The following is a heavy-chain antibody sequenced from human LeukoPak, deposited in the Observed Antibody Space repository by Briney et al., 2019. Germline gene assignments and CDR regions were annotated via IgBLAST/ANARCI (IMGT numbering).Heavy chain of an antibody. CDR2: ISWNSGSI. D-gene: IGHD3-3*01. V-gene: IGHV3-9*01. CDR3: AKGYRGGFWSGYYFDY. Sequence: GGSLRLSCAASGFTFGDYAMHWVRQAPGKGLEWVAGISWNSGSIGYADSVKGRFTISRDNARNSLYLQMNSLRAEDTALYYCAKGYRGGFWSGYYFDYWDQGTLVTVSS. J-gene: IGHJ4*02. CDR1: GFTFGDYA.